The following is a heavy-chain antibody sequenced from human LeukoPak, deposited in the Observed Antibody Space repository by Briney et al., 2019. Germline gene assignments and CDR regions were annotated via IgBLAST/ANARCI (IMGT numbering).Heavy chain of an antibody. V-gene: IGHV3-23*01. J-gene: IGHJ3*02. D-gene: IGHD4-17*01. Sequence: GWSLRLSCAASGFTFSSYAMSWVRQAPGKGLEWVSAISGSGGSTYYADSVKGRFTISRDNSKNTLYLQMNSLRAEDTAVYYCAKDFAGWGTVRAFDIWGQGTMVTVSS. CDR1: GFTFSSYA. CDR2: ISGSGGST. CDR3: AKDFAGWGTVRAFDI.